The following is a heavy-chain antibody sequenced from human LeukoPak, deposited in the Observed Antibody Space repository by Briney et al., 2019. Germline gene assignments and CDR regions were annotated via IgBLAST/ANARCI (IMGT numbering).Heavy chain of an antibody. D-gene: IGHD2-15*01. CDR2: ISSSGATR. J-gene: IGHJ6*03. CDR1: GFTFSSYE. V-gene: IGHV3-48*03. Sequence: SGGSLRLSCAASGFTFSSYEMNWVRQAPGKGLEWVSYISSSGATRYYADSVKGRFTISRDNAKNSLYLLLNSLRAEDTAVYYCAREVVVAATRYMDVWGKGTTVTISS. CDR3: AREVVVAATRYMDV.